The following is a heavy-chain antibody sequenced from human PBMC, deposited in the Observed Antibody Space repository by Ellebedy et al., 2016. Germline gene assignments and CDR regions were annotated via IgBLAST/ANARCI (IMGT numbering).Heavy chain of an antibody. D-gene: IGHD2-2*01. CDR3: ARGPLVCSSTSCTYYYYYYMDV. CDR2: ISAYNGNT. J-gene: IGHJ6*03. Sequence: ASVKVSCXASGYTFTSYGISWVRQAPGQGLEWMGWISAYNGNTNYAQKLQGRVTMTTDTSTSTAYMELRSLRSDDTAVYYCARGPLVCSSTSCTYYYYYYMDVWGKGTTVTVSS. CDR1: GYTFTSYG. V-gene: IGHV1-18*01.